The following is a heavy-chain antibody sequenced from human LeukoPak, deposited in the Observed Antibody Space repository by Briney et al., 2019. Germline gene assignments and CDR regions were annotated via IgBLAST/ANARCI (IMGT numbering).Heavy chain of an antibody. CDR3: TRYNNDHFDY. D-gene: IGHD1-14*01. CDR1: GFTFGGYG. Sequence: QLGRSLRLSCAGSGFTFGGYGMHWFRQTPGKGLEWVAVIAYDGSRAFYADSVKGRFTISRDNSKNTMSVQMDDLRAEDTAVYYCTRYNNDHFDYWGQGTLVTVSS. J-gene: IGHJ4*02. CDR2: IAYDGSRA. V-gene: IGHV3-33*01.